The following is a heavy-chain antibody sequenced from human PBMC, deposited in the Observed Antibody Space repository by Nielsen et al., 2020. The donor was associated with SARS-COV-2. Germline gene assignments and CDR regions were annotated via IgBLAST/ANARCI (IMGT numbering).Heavy chain of an antibody. Sequence: GESLKISCAASGFTFSSYSMNWVRQAPGKGLEWVSSISSSSSYIYYADSVKGRFTISRDNAKNSLYLQMNSLRAEDTAVYYCARSVNLHNWFDPWGQGTLVTVSS. CDR3: ARSVNLHNWFDP. CDR2: ISSSSSYI. D-gene: IGHD2/OR15-2a*01. V-gene: IGHV3-21*01. J-gene: IGHJ5*02. CDR1: GFTFSSYS.